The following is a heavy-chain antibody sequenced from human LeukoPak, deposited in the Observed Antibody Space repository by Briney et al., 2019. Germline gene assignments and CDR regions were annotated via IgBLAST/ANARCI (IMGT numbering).Heavy chain of an antibody. CDR1: GGSFSGYY. Sequence: SETLSLTCAVYGGSFSGYYWSWIRQPPGKGLEWIGEINHSGSTNYNPSLKSQVPISLDTSKNQFSLKLSSVTAADTAVYYCARGDSGSYYYPFDYWGQGTLVTVSS. D-gene: IGHD1-26*01. CDR2: INHSGST. CDR3: ARGDSGSYYYPFDY. V-gene: IGHV4-34*01. J-gene: IGHJ4*02.